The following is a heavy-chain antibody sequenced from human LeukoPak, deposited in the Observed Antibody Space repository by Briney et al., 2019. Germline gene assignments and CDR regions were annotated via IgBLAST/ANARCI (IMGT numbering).Heavy chain of an antibody. CDR2: ISAYNGNT. D-gene: IGHD3-9*01. V-gene: IGHV1-18*01. J-gene: IGHJ4*02. CDR1: GYTFTSYG. CDR3: ARDRAPGYDILTGYPDY. Sequence: VASVTVSCTASGYTFTSYGISWVRQAPGQGLEWMGWISAYNGNTNYAQKLQGRVTMTTDTSTSTAYMELRSLRSDDTAVYYCARDRAPGYDILTGYPDYWGQGTLVTVSS.